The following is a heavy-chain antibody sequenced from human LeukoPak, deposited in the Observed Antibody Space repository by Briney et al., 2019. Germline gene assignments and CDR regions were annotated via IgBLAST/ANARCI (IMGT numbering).Heavy chain of an antibody. CDR3: ARETRAKPLRTETTRPSAEYFQH. Sequence: ASVKVSCKASGYTFTSYYMHWVRQAPGQGLEWMGIINPSGGSTSYAQKFQGRVTMTRDTSTSTVYMGLSSLRSEDTAVYYCARETRAKPLRTETTRPSAEYFQHWGQGTLVTVSS. V-gene: IGHV1-46*01. CDR2: INPSGGST. J-gene: IGHJ1*01. D-gene: IGHD1-7*01. CDR1: GYTFTSYY.